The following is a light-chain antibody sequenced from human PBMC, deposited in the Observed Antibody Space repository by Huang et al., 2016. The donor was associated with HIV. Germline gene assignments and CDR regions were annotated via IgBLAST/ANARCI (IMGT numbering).Light chain of an antibody. CDR2: GAS. Sequence: EIVLTQSPDTLSLSPGERATLSCRASQSVSSSYLAWYQQKPGQAPRLLIDGASSRATGIPDRFSGSGSGTDFTLTISRLEPEDFAVYYCQQYGSSQFTFGPGTKVDIK. J-gene: IGKJ3*01. CDR3: QQYGSSQFT. CDR1: QSVSSSY. V-gene: IGKV3-20*01.